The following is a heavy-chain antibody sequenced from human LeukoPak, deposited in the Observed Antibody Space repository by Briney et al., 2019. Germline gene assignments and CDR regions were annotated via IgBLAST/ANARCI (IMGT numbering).Heavy chain of an antibody. Sequence: SQTLPLTCTVSGGSISSGDYYWSWIRQPPGKGLEWIGYIYYSGSTYYNPSLKSRVTITVDTSKNQFSLKLSSVTAADTAVYYCARVRRVQLWLMGYYYYYMDVWGKGTTVTVSS. CDR1: GGSISSGDYY. D-gene: IGHD5-18*01. J-gene: IGHJ6*03. CDR2: IYYSGST. V-gene: IGHV4-30-4*08. CDR3: ARVRRVQLWLMGYYYYYMDV.